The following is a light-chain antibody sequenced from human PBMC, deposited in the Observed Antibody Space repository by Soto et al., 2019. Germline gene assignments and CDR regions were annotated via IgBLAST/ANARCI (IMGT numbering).Light chain of an antibody. V-gene: IGKV3-20*01. CDR3: EQYGSSPLT. CDR2: GAS. J-gene: IGKJ4*01. CDR1: ETVDSF. Sequence: EIVLTQSPATLSLSPGERAALSCRASETVDSFLAWYQQKPGQAPRLLIYGASTRATGIPDRFSGRGSGTDFTLTISRLEPEDFAVYYCEQYGSSPLTFGGGTKVDIK.